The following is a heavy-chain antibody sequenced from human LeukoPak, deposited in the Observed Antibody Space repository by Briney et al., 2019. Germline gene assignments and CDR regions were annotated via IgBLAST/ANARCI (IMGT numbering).Heavy chain of an antibody. J-gene: IGHJ3*02. CDR2: ISGSGGST. D-gene: IGHD3-10*01. CDR3: AKDGGADYGSGSYYDTHDAFDI. Sequence: PGGSLRLSCAASGFTFSSYAMSWVRQAPGKGLEWVSAISGSGGSTYYADSVKGRFTISRDNSKKTLYLQMNSLRAEDTAVYYCAKDGGADYGSGSYYDTHDAFDIWGQGTMVTVSS. CDR1: GFTFSSYA. V-gene: IGHV3-23*01.